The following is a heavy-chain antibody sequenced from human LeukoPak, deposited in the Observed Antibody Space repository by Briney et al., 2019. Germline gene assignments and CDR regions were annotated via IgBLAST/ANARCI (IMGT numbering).Heavy chain of an antibody. Sequence: SETLSLTCTVSGGSISSYYWSWIRQPPGKGLEWIGYIYYTGITNYSPSLNSRVTISVDTSKNQFSLKLSSVTAADTAVYYCARDKRGYSYGYSWFDPWGQGTLVTVSS. J-gene: IGHJ5*02. V-gene: IGHV4-59*01. D-gene: IGHD5-18*01. CDR2: IYYTGIT. CDR1: GGSISSYY. CDR3: ARDKRGYSYGYSWFDP.